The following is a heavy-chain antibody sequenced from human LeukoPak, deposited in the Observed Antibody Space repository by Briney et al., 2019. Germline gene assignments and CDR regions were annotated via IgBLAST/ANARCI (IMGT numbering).Heavy chain of an antibody. Sequence: GGSLRLSCAASGFTVSSNYMNWVRQAPGKGLEWVSIIYSGGSTYYADSVKGRFTISRDNSKNTLYLQMNSLRAKDTAVYYCARDQGPAAGHYGMDVWGQGTTVTVSS. CDR3: ARDQGPAAGHYGMDV. J-gene: IGHJ6*02. CDR1: GFTVSSNY. CDR2: IYSGGST. D-gene: IGHD6-19*01. V-gene: IGHV3-53*01.